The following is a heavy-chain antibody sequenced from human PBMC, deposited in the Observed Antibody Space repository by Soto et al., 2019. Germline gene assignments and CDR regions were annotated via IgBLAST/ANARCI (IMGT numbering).Heavy chain of an antibody. CDR3: ARDHGITIFGVVIVYGMDV. J-gene: IGHJ6*02. D-gene: IGHD3-3*01. CDR2: ISAYNGNT. Sequence: RASVKVSCKASGYTFTSYGISWVRQAPGQGLEWMGWISAYNGNTNYAQKLQGRVTMTTDTSTSTAYMELRSLRSDDTAVYYCARDHGITIFGVVIVYGMDVWGQGTTVTVSS. V-gene: IGHV1-18*04. CDR1: GYTFTSYG.